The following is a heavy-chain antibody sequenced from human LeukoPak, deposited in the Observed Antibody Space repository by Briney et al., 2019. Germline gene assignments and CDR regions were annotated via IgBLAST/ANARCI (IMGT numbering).Heavy chain of an antibody. Sequence: SETLSLTCTVSGGSISSGGYYWSWIRQHPGKGLEWIGYIYYSGSTYYNPTLKSRVTISVDTSKNQFSLKLSSVTAADTAVYYCARERRAETIFVPSYWFDPWGQGTLVTVSS. CDR1: GGSISSGGYY. V-gene: IGHV4-31*03. D-gene: IGHD3-3*01. J-gene: IGHJ5*02. CDR2: IYYSGST. CDR3: ARERRAETIFVPSYWFDP.